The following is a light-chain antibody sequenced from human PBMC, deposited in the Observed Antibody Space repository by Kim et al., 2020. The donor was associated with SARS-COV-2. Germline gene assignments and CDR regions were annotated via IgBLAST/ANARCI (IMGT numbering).Light chain of an antibody. Sequence: TVTISCTRSSGRIASNYVQWYQQRPGSAPTTVIYEDNQRPSGVPDRFSGSIDSSSNSASLTISGLKTEDEADYYCQSYDSSNLNWVFGGGTQLTVL. CDR1: SGRIASNY. CDR3: QSYDSSNLNWV. CDR2: EDN. J-gene: IGLJ3*02. V-gene: IGLV6-57*03.